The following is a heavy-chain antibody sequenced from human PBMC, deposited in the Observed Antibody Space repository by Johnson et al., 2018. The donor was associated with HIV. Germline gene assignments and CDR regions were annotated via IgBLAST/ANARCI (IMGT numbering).Heavy chain of an antibody. CDR3: AKSTWELRHLDAFDI. D-gene: IGHD1-26*01. Sequence: QVQLVESGGGVVRPGGSLRLSCAASGFTFDDYGMSWVRQGPGKGLEWVAFIRYDGDNEYYGDSVKGRFTISRDNSKNTLYLQMNSLRADGTAVYYCAKSTWELRHLDAFDIWGQGTMVTVSS. CDR2: IRYDGDNE. V-gene: IGHV3-30*02. J-gene: IGHJ3*02. CDR1: GFTFDDYG.